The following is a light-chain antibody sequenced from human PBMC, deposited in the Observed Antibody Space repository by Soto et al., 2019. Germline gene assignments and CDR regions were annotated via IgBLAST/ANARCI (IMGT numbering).Light chain of an antibody. V-gene: IGKV3-15*01. J-gene: IGKJ4*01. CDR3: QQHNNWPLT. CDR1: QSVSSN. CDR2: AVS. Sequence: EIVMTQSPGTLSVSPGKRATLSCRACQSVSSNLAWYQQKPGQAPRLLIYAVSTRATGIPARFSGSGSGTEFTLTISSLQSEDFAVYYCQQHNNWPLTFGGGTKVELK.